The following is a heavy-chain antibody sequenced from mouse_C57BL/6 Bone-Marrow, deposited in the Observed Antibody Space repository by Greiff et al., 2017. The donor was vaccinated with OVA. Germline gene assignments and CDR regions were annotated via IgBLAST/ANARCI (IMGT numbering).Heavy chain of an antibody. CDR3: TVYGSSSFDV. D-gene: IGHD1-1*01. Sequence: VQLQQSGAELVRPGASVKLSCTALAFNIKEAYRHGWKRRLKQGRRWCGWIDPEKGDTEYASKFQGKATITADTSSNTAYLQLSSLTSEDTAVYYCTVYGSSSFDVWGTGTTVTVSS. CDR1: AFNIKEAY. J-gene: IGHJ1*03. CDR2: IDPEKGDT. V-gene: IGHV14-4*01.